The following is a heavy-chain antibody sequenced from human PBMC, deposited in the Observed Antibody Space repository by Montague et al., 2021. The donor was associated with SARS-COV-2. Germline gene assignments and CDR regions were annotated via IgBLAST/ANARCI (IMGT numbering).Heavy chain of an antibody. Sequence: SETLSLTCTVSGGSISSSNYYWGWIRQPPGKGLEWIGNMYYSGSTYYNPSLKSRVTISIDTSKNQFSLKLSSVTAADTAVYYCARDDIVLQGVTKGMDVWGKGTTLPVSS. D-gene: IGHD3-10*01. CDR2: MYYSGST. J-gene: IGHJ6*04. CDR3: ARDDIVLQGVTKGMDV. V-gene: IGHV4-39*07. CDR1: GGSISSSNYY.